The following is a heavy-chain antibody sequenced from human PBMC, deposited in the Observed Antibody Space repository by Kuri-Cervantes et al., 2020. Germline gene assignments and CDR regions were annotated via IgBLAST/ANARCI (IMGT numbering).Heavy chain of an antibody. CDR2: VNAGNGNT. D-gene: IGHD3-10*01. J-gene: IGHJ4*02. CDR3: ARTTYYYGSVDY. CDR1: GYTFTSYA. Sequence: ASVKVSCKASGYTFTSYAVHWVRQAPGQRLEWMGWVNAGNGNTKYSQKFQGRVTMTTDTSTSTAYMELRSLRSDDTAVYYCARTTYYYGSVDYWGQGTLVTVSS. V-gene: IGHV1-3*01.